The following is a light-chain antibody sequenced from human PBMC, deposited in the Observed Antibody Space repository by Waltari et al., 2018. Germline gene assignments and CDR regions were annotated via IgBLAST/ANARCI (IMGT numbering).Light chain of an antibody. CDR1: SSDVGSYNL. CDR3: CSYAGSTSSVL. V-gene: IGLV2-23*02. Sequence: QSALTQPASVSGSPGQSITISCTGTSSDVGSYNLVSWYQQRPGTAPKLMIYEVSVRPSGMSNRFSGSKSGNTASLTISGLQAEDEADYHCCSYAGSTSSVLFGGGTKLTVL. J-gene: IGLJ2*01. CDR2: EVS.